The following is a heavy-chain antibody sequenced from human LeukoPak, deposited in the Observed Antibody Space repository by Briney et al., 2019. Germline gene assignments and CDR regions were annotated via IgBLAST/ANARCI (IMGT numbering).Heavy chain of an antibody. V-gene: IGHV3-23*01. D-gene: IGHD2-15*01. Sequence: GGSLRLSCAVSGFTFSSHAMSWVRQAPGKGLEWVSSITISGDNTLYADSVKGRFTISRDNSRNTLYLQMDSLRAEDTAVYYCAKGGSTYSYSFDYWGQGTLVTVSS. CDR1: GFTFSSHA. J-gene: IGHJ4*02. CDR2: ITISGDNT. CDR3: AKGGSTYSYSFDY.